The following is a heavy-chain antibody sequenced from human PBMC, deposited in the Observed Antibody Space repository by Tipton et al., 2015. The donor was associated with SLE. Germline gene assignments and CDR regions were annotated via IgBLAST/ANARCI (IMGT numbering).Heavy chain of an antibody. D-gene: IGHD6-19*01. J-gene: IGHJ4*02. CDR2: IYTSGST. Sequence: TLSLTCTVSGGSISSGSYYWGWIRQPAGKGLEWIGHIYTSGSTNYNPSLKSRVTISADTSKNQFSLKLSSVTAADTAVYYCARRAYGSGWYWDYWGQGTLVTVSS. V-gene: IGHV4-61*09. CDR1: GGSISSGSYY. CDR3: ARRAYGSGWYWDY.